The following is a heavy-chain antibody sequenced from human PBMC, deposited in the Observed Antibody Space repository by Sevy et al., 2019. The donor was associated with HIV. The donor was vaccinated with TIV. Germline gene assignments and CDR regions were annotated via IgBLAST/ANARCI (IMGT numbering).Heavy chain of an antibody. Sequence: GGSLRLSCAASGFSFSGYSMNWVRQAPGKGLEWVSYISTSSSSIHYAYSMKGRFTVSRDNAKNSLYLQMNNLSDEDTAIYYCARDPGFWYFDLWGRGTLVTVSS. CDR3: ARDPGFWYFDL. D-gene: IGHD7-27*01. V-gene: IGHV3-48*02. J-gene: IGHJ2*01. CDR2: ISTSSSSI. CDR1: GFSFSGYS.